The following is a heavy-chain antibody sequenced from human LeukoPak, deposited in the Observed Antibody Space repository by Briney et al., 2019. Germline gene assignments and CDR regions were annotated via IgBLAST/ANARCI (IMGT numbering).Heavy chain of an antibody. CDR1: GGTFSSYA. J-gene: IGHJ6*03. CDR3: ARVQNPPWKSVWSDSYMDV. CDR2: IIPIFGTA. D-gene: IGHD3-3*01. V-gene: IGHV1-69*05. Sequence: SVKVSCKASGGTFSSYAISWVRQAPEQGLEWMGGIIPIFGTANYAQKFQGRVTITTDESTSTAYMELSSLRSEDTAVYYCARVQNPPWKSVWSDSYMDVWGKGTTVTVSS.